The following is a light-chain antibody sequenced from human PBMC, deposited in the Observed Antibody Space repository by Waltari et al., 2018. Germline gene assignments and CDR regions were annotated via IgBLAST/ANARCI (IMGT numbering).Light chain of an antibody. Sequence: QSALTQPPSASGSPGQSVAIPCTGTSSDVGYYHYVSWYQQHPGKAPKLLIYEVSKRPSGVPDRFSGSKSGNTASLTVSGLQTEDEADYYCSSRGDNNNYVIFGGGTKLTVL. J-gene: IGLJ2*01. CDR2: EVS. V-gene: IGLV2-8*01. CDR1: SSDVGYYHY. CDR3: SSRGDNNNYVI.